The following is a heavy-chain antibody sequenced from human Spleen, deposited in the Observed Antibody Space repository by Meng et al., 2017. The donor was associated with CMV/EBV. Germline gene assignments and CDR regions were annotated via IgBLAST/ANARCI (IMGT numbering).Heavy chain of an antibody. D-gene: IGHD1-26*01. CDR2: INHSGST. Sequence: QVQLLQCGAGLWKPSATLSLSCAVYGGSFSGYYWSWIRQPPGKGLEWIGEINHSGSTTNYPHLKSRVTITADTTKTQSSLKLSTVIAAETAVYYCARGKRVGAYFDYWGQGTLVTVSS. CDR1: GGSFSGYY. CDR3: ARGKRVGAYFDY. V-gene: IGHV4-34*01. J-gene: IGHJ4*02.